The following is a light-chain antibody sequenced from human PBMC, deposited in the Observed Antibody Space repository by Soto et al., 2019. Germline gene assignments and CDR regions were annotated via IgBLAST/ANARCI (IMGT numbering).Light chain of an antibody. CDR3: QQYNSWLWT. V-gene: IGKV3-15*01. Sequence: EIVMTQSPATLSVSPGEGATLSCRASQSVSSKLAWYQQKPGQAPRLLIYGASTRATGIPARFSGSGSGTDFTLIISSLQSEDSAVYYCQQYNSWLWTFGQGTKAEIK. J-gene: IGKJ1*01. CDR1: QSVSSK. CDR2: GAS.